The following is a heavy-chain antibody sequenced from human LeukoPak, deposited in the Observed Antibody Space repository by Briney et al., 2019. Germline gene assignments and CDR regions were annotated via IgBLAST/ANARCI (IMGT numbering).Heavy chain of an antibody. CDR2: INHSGST. V-gene: IGHV4-34*01. J-gene: IGHJ3*02. Sequence: SETLSLTCAVYGGSFSGYYWSWIRQPPGKGLEWIGEINHSGSTNYNPSLKSRVTISVDTSKNQFSLKVNSVTAADTAVYYCARRGSGSAGRRAFDIWGQGTVVTVSS. D-gene: IGHD6-25*01. CDR3: ARRGSGSAGRRAFDI. CDR1: GGSFSGYY.